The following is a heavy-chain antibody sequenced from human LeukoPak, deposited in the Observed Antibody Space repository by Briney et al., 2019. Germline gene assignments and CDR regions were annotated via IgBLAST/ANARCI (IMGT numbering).Heavy chain of an antibody. J-gene: IGHJ4*02. CDR2: IYYSGST. Sequence: SETLSLTCTVSGGSISSSSYYCGWIRQPPGKGLEWIGSIYYSGSTYYNPSLKSRVTISVDTSKNQFSLKLSSVTAADTAVYYCARSCSGGSCSHFDYWGQGTLVTVSS. V-gene: IGHV4-39*07. CDR1: GGSISSSSYY. CDR3: ARSCSGGSCSHFDY. D-gene: IGHD2-15*01.